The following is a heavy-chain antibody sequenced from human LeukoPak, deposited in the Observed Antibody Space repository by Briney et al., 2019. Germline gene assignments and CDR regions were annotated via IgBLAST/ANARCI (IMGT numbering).Heavy chain of an antibody. CDR3: AREADLVKYNYGYFDY. CDR1: GGTFSSYA. CDR2: IIPILGIP. J-gene: IGHJ4*02. Sequence: ASVKVSCEASGGTFSSYAIRWVRQAPGQGLEWMGRIIPILGIPNFAQKFQGRVTLSADTSTSTAYMEVSSLTSEDPAVYYCAREADLVKYNYGYFDYWGQGTLVTVSS. V-gene: IGHV1-69*04. D-gene: IGHD5-18*01.